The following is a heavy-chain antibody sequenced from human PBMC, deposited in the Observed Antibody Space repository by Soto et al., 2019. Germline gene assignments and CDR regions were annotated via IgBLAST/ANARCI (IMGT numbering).Heavy chain of an antibody. CDR2: INPNSGGT. CDR3: AKFGWGGSYSESHASDI. D-gene: IGHD1-26*01. CDR1: GYTFTGYY. V-gene: IGHV1-2*04. Sequence: GASMKVSCKASGYTFTGYYMHWVRQAPGQRLEWMGWINPNSGGTNYAQKFQGWVTMTRDTSISKNSLYLQMNSLTTEDTALYSCAKFGWGGSYSESHASDIWGQGTMVTVSS. J-gene: IGHJ3*02.